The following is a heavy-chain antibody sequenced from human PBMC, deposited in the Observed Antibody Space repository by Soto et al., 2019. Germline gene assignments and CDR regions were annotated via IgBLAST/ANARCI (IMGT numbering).Heavy chain of an antibody. CDR2: IYTSGST. CDR1: GGSIRSFF. Sequence: DTLSLTCIVPGGSIRSFFCSWIREPAGKGLEWIGRIYTSGSTNYNPSLKSRVTMSVDTSKNQFSLKLSSVTAADTAVYYCARESTVVTLRTFDIWGQGTMVTVS. J-gene: IGHJ3*02. V-gene: IGHV4-4*07. CDR3: ARESTVVTLRTFDI. D-gene: IGHD2-21*02.